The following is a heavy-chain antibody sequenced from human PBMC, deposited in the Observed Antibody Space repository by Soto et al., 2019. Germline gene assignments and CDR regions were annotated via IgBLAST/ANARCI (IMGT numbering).Heavy chain of an antibody. CDR3: ARPSSYCGGDYYSNPDAFDI. D-gene: IGHD2-21*02. CDR2: IYPGDSDT. V-gene: IGHV5-51*01. Sequence: PGESLKISCKGSGYSFTSYWIGWVRQMPGKGLEWMGIIYPGDSDTRYSPSFQGQVTISADKSISTAYLQWSSLKASDTAMYYCARPSSYCGGDYYSNPDAFDIWGQGTMVTVSS. J-gene: IGHJ3*02. CDR1: GYSFTSYW.